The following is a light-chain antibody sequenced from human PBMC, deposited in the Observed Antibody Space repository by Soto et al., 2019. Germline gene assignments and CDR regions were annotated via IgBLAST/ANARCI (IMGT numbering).Light chain of an antibody. CDR2: GSS. J-gene: IGKJ3*01. CDR3: QQHYNSPLT. CDR1: QNVLYSPNTKNY. Sequence: DIVMTQSPDSLAVSLGERATINCKSSQNVLYSPNTKNYLAWYQQKLGQPPKLLIYGSSTRESGVPDRFSISESGTDFTLTISSLQAEDVAVYYCQQHYNSPLTFVPGTKVDLK. V-gene: IGKV4-1*01.